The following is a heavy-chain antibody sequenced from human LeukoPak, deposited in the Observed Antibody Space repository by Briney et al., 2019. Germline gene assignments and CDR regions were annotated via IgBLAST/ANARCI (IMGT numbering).Heavy chain of an antibody. CDR3: ARDASFYDNSDSSGY. Sequence: GGSLRLSCAASGFTFSSYDMKWVRQAPGKGLEWVSYISRSGKSTYYGDSVKGRFTISRDNAKNSLFLQMNSLRAEDTAIYYCARDASFYDNSDSSGYWGQGTLVTVS. V-gene: IGHV3-48*03. J-gene: IGHJ4*02. CDR2: ISRSGKST. D-gene: IGHD3-22*01. CDR1: GFTFSSYD.